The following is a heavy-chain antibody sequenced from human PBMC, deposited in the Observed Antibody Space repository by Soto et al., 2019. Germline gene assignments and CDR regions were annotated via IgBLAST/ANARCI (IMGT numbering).Heavy chain of an antibody. CDR1: GYTLNTYG. J-gene: IGHJ4*02. CDR2: ISANNDHT. CDR3: ARVTYCDY. Sequence: QVQLVQSGAEVKKPGASVKVSCKASGYTLNTYGITWVRQAPGQGLEWMGWISANNDHTNSPQKLQGRVTMTTDTSTSTAYMELRSLTSDDTAVYYCARVTYCDYLGEGTLGTVSS. V-gene: IGHV1-18*01.